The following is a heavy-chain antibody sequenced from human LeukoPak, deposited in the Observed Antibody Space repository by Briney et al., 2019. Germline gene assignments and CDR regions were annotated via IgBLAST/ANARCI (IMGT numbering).Heavy chain of an antibody. CDR2: IWYDGSNK. Sequence: SGRSLRLSCAASGFTFSSYGMHWVRQAPGKGLEWVAVIWYDGSNKYYADSVKGRFTISRDNSKNTLYLQMNSLRAEDTAVYYCARDGGRRKSPPDYWGQGTLATVSS. CDR3: ARDGGRRKSPPDY. CDR1: GFTFSSYG. V-gene: IGHV3-33*01. J-gene: IGHJ4*02. D-gene: IGHD3-3*01.